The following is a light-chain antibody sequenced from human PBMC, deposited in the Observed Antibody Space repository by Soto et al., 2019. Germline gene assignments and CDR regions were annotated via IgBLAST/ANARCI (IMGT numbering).Light chain of an antibody. V-gene: IGKV1-39*01. J-gene: IGKJ1*01. CDR2: AAS. CDR3: QQCDSSPRT. Sequence: DIQMTQSPSTLSAGVGDRVTITCRASQRISTYLNWYQQKPGKAPTLLIYAASSLQSGVPSRFSGGGSGTDFTLTINTLQPEDFATYFCQQCDSSPRTFGQGTKVEIK. CDR1: QRISTY.